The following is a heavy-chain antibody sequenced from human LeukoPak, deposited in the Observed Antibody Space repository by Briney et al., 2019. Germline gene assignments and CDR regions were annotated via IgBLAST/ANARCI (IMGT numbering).Heavy chain of an antibody. CDR3: ARGMFGAVIPHNWFDP. CDR1: GGSISSYY. CDR2: IYYSGST. D-gene: IGHD3-3*01. Sequence: PSETLSLTCTVSGGSISSYYWSWIRQPPGKGLEWIENIYYSGSTNYNPSLKSRVTISVDTSKNQFSLKLSSVTAADTAVYYCARGMFGAVIPHNWFDPWGQGTLVTVSS. V-gene: IGHV4-59*01. J-gene: IGHJ5*02.